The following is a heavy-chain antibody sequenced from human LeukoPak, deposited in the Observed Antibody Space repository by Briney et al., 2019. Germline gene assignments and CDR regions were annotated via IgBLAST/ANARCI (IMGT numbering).Heavy chain of an antibody. CDR2: ISYDGSNK. V-gene: IGHV3-30*18. D-gene: IGHD3-16*02. CDR3: AKDYPYYLDY. Sequence: PGGSLRLPCAASGFTFSSYGMHWVRQAPGKGLEWVAVISYDGSNKYYADSVKGRFTISRDNSKNTLYLQMNSLRAEDTAVYYCAKDYPYYLDYWGQGTLVTVSS. CDR1: GFTFSSYG. J-gene: IGHJ4*02.